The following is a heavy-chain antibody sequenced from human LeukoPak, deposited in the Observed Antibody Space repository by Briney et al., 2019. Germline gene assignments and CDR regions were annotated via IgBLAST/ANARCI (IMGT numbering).Heavy chain of an antibody. Sequence: PSETLSLTCAVYGGSFSGYYWSWIRQPPGKGLEWIGEINHSGSTNYNPSLKSRVTISVDTSKNQFSLKLSSVTAADTAVYYCARGQGGAAGGTHFFDYWGQETLVTVSS. D-gene: IGHD6-13*01. CDR1: GGSFSGYY. CDR2: INHSGST. V-gene: IGHV4-34*01. CDR3: ARGQGGAAGGTHFFDY. J-gene: IGHJ4*02.